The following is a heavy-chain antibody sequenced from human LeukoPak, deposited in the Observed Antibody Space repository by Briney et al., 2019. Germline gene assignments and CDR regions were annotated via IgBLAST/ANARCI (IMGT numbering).Heavy chain of an antibody. V-gene: IGHV3-7*01. CDR2: IKQDGSEK. CDR1: GFTFSSYL. CDR3: ARDIRQDSGYSSGWFDDAFDI. J-gene: IGHJ3*02. Sequence: PGGSLRLSCAASGFTFSSYLMSWVRQAPGKGLEWVANIKQDGSEKYYVDSVKGRFTISRDNAKNSLYLQMNSLRAEDTAVYYCARDIRQDSGYSSGWFDDAFDIWGQGTMVTVSS. D-gene: IGHD6-19*01.